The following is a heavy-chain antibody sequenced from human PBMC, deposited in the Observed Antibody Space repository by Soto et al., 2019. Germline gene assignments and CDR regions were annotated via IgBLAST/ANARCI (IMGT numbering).Heavy chain of an antibody. V-gene: IGHV3-11*01. Sequence: GGSLRLSCAASGFTFSDYYMSWIRQAPGKGLEWVSYISSSGSTIYYADSVKGRFTISRDNAKNSLYLQMNSLRAEDTAVYYCAREGVYYDSSGYYRSGTFDIWGQGTMVTVS. J-gene: IGHJ3*02. D-gene: IGHD3-22*01. CDR3: AREGVYYDSSGYYRSGTFDI. CDR1: GFTFSDYY. CDR2: ISSSGSTI.